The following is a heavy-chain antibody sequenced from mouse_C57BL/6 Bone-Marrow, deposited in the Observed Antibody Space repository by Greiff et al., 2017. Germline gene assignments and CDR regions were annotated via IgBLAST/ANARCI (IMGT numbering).Heavy chain of an antibody. CDR3: TPLLRSVLYAMDY. D-gene: IGHD1-1*01. CDR1: GFNIKDDY. CDR2: IDPENGDT. V-gene: IGHV14-4*01. Sequence: EVHLVESGAELVRPGASVKLSCTASGFNIKDDYMHWVKQRPEQGLEWIGWIDPENGDTEYASKFQGKATIPADTSSNTAYLQLSSLTSEDTAVYYCTPLLRSVLYAMDYWGQGTSVTVSS. J-gene: IGHJ4*01.